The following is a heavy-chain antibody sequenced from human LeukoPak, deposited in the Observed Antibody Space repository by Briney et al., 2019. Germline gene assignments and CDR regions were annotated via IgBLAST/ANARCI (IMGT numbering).Heavy chain of an antibody. Sequence: ASVKVSCKASGYTFTSYGISWVRQAPGQGLEWMGWISAYNGNTNYAQKLQGRVTMTTDTSTSTAYMELRSLRSDDTAVYYCARDQYDYAWGSYEDSPFDYWGQGTLVTVSS. D-gene: IGHD3-16*01. CDR2: ISAYNGNT. CDR3: ARDQYDYAWGSYEDSPFDY. V-gene: IGHV1-18*01. CDR1: GYTFTSYG. J-gene: IGHJ4*02.